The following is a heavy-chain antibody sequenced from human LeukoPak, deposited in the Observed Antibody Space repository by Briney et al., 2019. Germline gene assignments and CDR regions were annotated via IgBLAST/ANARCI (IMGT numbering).Heavy chain of an antibody. D-gene: IGHD1-14*01. CDR2: IHHSGGT. CDR1: GGSISSFY. V-gene: IGHV4-59*13. Sequence: SETLSLTCTVSGGSISSFYWSWIRQPPGKELEWIGHIHHSGGTNYNPSLKSRVSISLDMSKNRFSLKLNSVTAADTAMYYCASGPEGRDYWGQGTLVTVSS. CDR3: ASGPEGRDY. J-gene: IGHJ4*02.